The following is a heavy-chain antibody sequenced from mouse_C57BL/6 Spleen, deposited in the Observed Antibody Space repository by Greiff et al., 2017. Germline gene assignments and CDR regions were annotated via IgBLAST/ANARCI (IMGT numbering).Heavy chain of an antibody. J-gene: IGHJ4*01. CDR1: GFTFNTYA. CDR2: IRSTSSTYAS. V-gene: IGHV10-3*01. CDR3: GRVGYDAMDY. Sequence: EVQRVESGGGLVQPKGSLKLSCAASGFTFNTYAMHWVRPAPGKGLEWVARIRSTSSTYASYYADSERDRFTNSGNDSQSMLYQQRNMLKTEDTARYYGGRVGYDAMDYGGQGTSVTVSS.